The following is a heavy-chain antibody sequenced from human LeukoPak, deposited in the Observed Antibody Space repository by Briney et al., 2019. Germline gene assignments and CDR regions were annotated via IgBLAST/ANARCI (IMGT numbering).Heavy chain of an antibody. CDR2: ISAYNGNT. V-gene: IGHV1-18*01. CDR3: ARLLRVGYCSTTTCNWFDP. D-gene: IGHD2-2*03. Sequence: GASVKVSCKASGYTFTSYGISWVRQAPGQGLEWMGWISAYNGNTNYAQKLQGRVTMTTDTSTSTAYMELRSLRSDDTAVYYCARLLRVGYCSTTTCNWFDPWGQGTLVTVSS. J-gene: IGHJ5*02. CDR1: GYTFTSYG.